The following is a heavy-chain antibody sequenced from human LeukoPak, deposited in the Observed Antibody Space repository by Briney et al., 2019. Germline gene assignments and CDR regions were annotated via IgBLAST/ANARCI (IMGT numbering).Heavy chain of an antibody. CDR1: GFTFDDYG. V-gene: IGHV3-20*04. CDR3: ARGDYYGSGSYFSPLGY. D-gene: IGHD3-10*01. J-gene: IGHJ4*02. CDR2: INWNGGST. Sequence: GGSLRLSCAASGFTFDDYGMSWVRQAPGKGLEWVSGINWNGGSTGYADSVKGRFTIPRDNAKNSLYLQMNSLRAEDTALYYCARGDYYGSGSYFSPLGYWGQGTLVTVSS.